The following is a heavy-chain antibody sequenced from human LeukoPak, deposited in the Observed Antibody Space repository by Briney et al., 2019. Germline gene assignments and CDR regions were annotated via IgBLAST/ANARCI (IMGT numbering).Heavy chain of an antibody. D-gene: IGHD2-15*01. CDR2: INPNSGGT. J-gene: IGHJ6*02. Sequence: ASVKVSCKASGYTFTGYYMHWVRQAPGQGLEWMGWINPNSGGTNYAQKFQGRVTMTRDTSISTAYMKLSRLRSDDTAVYYCARAEGDIVVVVAATPKKDYYYYGMDVWGQGTTVTVSS. CDR3: ARAEGDIVVVVAATPKKDYYYYGMDV. V-gene: IGHV1-2*02. CDR1: GYTFTGYY.